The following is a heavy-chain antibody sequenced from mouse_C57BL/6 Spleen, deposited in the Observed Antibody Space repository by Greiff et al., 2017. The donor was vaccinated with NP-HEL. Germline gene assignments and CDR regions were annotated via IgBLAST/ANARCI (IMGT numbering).Heavy chain of an antibody. D-gene: IGHD1-1*01. CDR3: ARGEGGSSYFDY. CDR2: IDPSDSYT. Sequence: QVQLQQPGAELVKPGASVKLSCKASGYTFTSYWMQWVKQRPGQGLEWIGEIDPSDSYTNYNQKFKGKATLTVDTSSSTAYMQLSSLTSEDAAVYYCARGEGGSSYFDYWGQGTTLTVSS. V-gene: IGHV1-50*01. CDR1: GYTFTSYW. J-gene: IGHJ2*01.